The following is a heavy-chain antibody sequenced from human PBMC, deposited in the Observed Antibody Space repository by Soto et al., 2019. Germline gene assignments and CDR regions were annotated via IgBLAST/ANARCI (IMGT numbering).Heavy chain of an antibody. CDR3: ARASIAVAGLDAFDI. CDR1: GDSVSSNSAA. V-gene: IGHV6-1*01. CDR2: TYYRSKWYN. Sequence: PSQTLSLTCVISGDSVSSNSAAWNWIRQSPSRGLEWMGRTYYRSKWYNDYAVSVKSRITINPDTYKNQFSLQLNSVTPEDTAVYYCARASIAVAGLDAFDIWGQGTMVTVSS. D-gene: IGHD6-19*01. J-gene: IGHJ3*02.